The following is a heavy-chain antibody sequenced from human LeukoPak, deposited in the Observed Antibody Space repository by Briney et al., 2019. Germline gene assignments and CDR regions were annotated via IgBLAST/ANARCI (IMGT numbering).Heavy chain of an antibody. J-gene: IGHJ4*02. V-gene: IGHV3-23*01. Sequence: GGSLRLSCAASGFTFSSYAMNWVRQTPGKGLEWVSTTSGSGGSTYYFVKGRFTISRDNSKNTLYLQMNSLRAEDTAIYYCAKGYCSSTNCKESFFDYWGQGTLVTVSS. CDR1: GFTFSSYA. CDR2: TSGSGGST. D-gene: IGHD2-2*01. CDR3: AKGYCSSTNCKESFFDY.